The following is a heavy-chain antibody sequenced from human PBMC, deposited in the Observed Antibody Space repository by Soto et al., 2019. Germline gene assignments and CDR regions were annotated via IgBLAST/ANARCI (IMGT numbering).Heavy chain of an antibody. J-gene: IGHJ4*02. Sequence: SGGSLRLSCATSGFNFINYPMSWVRQAPGKGLEWVSKISGNGRGTYYADSVKGRFTISRDNSKNTVYLQMNTLRAEDTAVYYCEKPSGIATAGSAFDYWGQGILVTVYS. D-gene: IGHD6-13*01. V-gene: IGHV3-23*01. CDR1: GFNFINYP. CDR2: ISGNGRGT. CDR3: EKPSGIATAGSAFDY.